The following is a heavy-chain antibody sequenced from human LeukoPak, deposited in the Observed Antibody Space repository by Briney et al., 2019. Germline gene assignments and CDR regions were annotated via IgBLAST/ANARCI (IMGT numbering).Heavy chain of an antibody. V-gene: IGHV6-1*01. Sequence: SQTLSLTCAISGDSVSSNSAAWNWFRQSPSRGLEWLGRTYYRSKWNNDYAVSVKRRITINAGTSKNQFSLQLNSVTPEDTAVYYCARGYGSGYEDIWGQGTMVTVSS. CDR2: TYYRSKWNN. J-gene: IGHJ3*02. CDR3: ARGYGSGYEDI. D-gene: IGHD5-12*01. CDR1: GDSVSSNSAA.